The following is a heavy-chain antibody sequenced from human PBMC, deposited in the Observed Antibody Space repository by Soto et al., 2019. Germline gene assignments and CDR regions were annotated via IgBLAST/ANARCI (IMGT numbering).Heavy chain of an antibody. CDR2: ISGSGGAT. V-gene: IGHV3-23*01. CDR1: GFNIYSYA. J-gene: IGHJ4*02. Sequence: PGGSLRLSCATSGFNIYSYAMSWVRQAPGKGPEWVSGISGSGGATYYADSVKGRFTISRDSSKSTVYLQMDSLGAEDTAKYYCARNSGNFRDFDYWGQGTLVTVSS. D-gene: IGHD1-26*01. CDR3: ARNSGNFRDFDY.